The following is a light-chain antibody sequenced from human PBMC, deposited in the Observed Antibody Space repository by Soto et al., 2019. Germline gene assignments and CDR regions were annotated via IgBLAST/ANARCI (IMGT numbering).Light chain of an antibody. CDR1: QSISSW. CDR3: QISKSHSEG. J-gene: IGKJ1*01. V-gene: IGKV1-5*01. Sequence: QSHSTLSACVADRDTIPCRASQSISSWLAWYHQTPGKAPKLLIDDASRLESGVQSRCSGSVYGTECTLTSSILQPDEFAPYYWQISKSHSEGFGQGTK. CDR2: DAS.